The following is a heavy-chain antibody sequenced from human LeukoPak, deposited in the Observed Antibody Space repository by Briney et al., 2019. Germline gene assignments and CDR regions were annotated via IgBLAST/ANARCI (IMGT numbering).Heavy chain of an antibody. J-gene: IGHJ6*02. CDR3: VRGPPWDILTLGYYYYGMDV. V-gene: IGHV1-8*01. CDR2: MNPNSGNT. D-gene: IGHD3-9*01. CDR1: GYTFTSYD. Sequence: ASVKVSCKASGYTFTSYDINWVRQATGQGLEWMGWMNPNSGNTGYAQKLQGRVTMTTDTSTSTAYMELRSLRSDDTAVYYCVRGPPWDILTLGYYYYGMDVWGQGTTVTVSS.